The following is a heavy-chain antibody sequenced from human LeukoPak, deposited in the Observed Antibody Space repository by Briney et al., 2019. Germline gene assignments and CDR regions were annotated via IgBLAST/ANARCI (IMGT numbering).Heavy chain of an antibody. D-gene: IGHD6-13*01. CDR1: GFTVSSNY. CDR3: ARVRSQLSYSSSWESYYFDY. Sequence: PGGSLRLSCAASGFTVSSNYMSWVRQAPGKGLEWVSVIYSGGSTYYADSVKGRFTISRHNSKNTLYLQMNSLRSEDTAVYYCARVRSQLSYSSSWESYYFDYWGQGTLVTVSS. J-gene: IGHJ4*02. V-gene: IGHV3-53*04. CDR2: IYSGGST.